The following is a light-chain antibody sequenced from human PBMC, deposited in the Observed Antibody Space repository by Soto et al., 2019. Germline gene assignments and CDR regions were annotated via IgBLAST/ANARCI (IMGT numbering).Light chain of an antibody. CDR2: SAC. CDR1: QSIGTS. J-gene: IGKJ3*01. Sequence: DFQMTQSPSSLSASVGDRVSITCRASQSIGTSLNWYQQKPGKAPKLLIYSACTLQCGGPSRFRGTGSGTDFTLTISSLQPEDFATYYGQQSYTSPFTFGPGTKVDVK. CDR3: QQSYTSPFT. V-gene: IGKV1-39*01.